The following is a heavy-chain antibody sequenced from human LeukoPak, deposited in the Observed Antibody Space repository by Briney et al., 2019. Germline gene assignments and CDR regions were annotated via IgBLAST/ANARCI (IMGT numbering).Heavy chain of an antibody. J-gene: IGHJ4*02. CDR2: IYYTGST. CDR3: ARVYQSAEYYFGY. D-gene: IGHD2-2*01. CDR1: GGSIDSYY. Sequence: PSETLSLTCTVSGGSIDSYYWSWIRQPPGKGLEWIGYIYYTGSTEYHPSLKSRVTISLDTSKNQFSLKLTSVTAADTAVYYCARVYQSAEYYFGYWGQRNLVSVSS. V-gene: IGHV4-59*01.